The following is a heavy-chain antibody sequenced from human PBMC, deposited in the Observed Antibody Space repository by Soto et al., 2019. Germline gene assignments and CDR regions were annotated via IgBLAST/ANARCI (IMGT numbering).Heavy chain of an antibody. CDR3: ARAVGYCISTSCRNWFDP. CDR2: IYHSGST. D-gene: IGHD2-2*01. CDR1: GGSISSGGYS. V-gene: IGHV4-30-2*01. J-gene: IGHJ5*02. Sequence: QLQLQESGSGLVKPSQTLSLTCAVSGGSISSGGYSWSWIRQPPGKGLEWIGYIYHSGSTYYNPSLKSRVTISVDRSKNQFSLKLSSVTAADTAVYYCARAVGYCISTSCRNWFDPWGQGTLVTVSS.